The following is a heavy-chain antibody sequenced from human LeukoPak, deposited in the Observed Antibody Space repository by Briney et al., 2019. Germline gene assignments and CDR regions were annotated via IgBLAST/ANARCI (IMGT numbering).Heavy chain of an antibody. J-gene: IGHJ4*02. V-gene: IGHV4-34*01. D-gene: IGHD3-22*01. CDR2: ITHSGST. CDR1: GGSFSAYY. CDR3: SQLYDSSGYRQDY. Sequence: SETLSLTCAVYGGSFSAYYWSWIRQPPGKGLEWIGEITHSGSTNYNMTLKSRVTISVDTSKNQFSLKLSSVTAADTAMYYCSQLYDSSGYRQDYWGLGTLVTVSS.